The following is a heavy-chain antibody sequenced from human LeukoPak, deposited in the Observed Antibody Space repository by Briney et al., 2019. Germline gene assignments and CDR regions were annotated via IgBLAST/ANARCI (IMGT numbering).Heavy chain of an antibody. V-gene: IGHV3-7*01. J-gene: IGHJ4*02. D-gene: IGHD4-23*01. CDR3: ARGGNSIFDY. Sequence: ARSEKYYVDSVKGRFTISRDNAKNSLYLQMNSLRAEDTAVYYCARGGNSIFDYWGQGTLVTVSS. CDR2: ARSEK.